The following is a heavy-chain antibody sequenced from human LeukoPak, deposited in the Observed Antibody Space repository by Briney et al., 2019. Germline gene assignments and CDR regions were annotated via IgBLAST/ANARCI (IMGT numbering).Heavy chain of an antibody. CDR1: GVSISSSNSY. D-gene: IGHD3/OR15-3a*01. Sequence: SEILSLTCTVSGVSISSSNSYWGWIRQPPGKGLEWIGSIYYSGNTYYNASLKSQVSISIDTSKNQFSLRLTFVTAADTAVYYCARQTGSGLFILPGGQGTLVTVSS. V-gene: IGHV4-39*01. CDR2: IYYSGNT. CDR3: ARQTGSGLFILP. J-gene: IGHJ4*02.